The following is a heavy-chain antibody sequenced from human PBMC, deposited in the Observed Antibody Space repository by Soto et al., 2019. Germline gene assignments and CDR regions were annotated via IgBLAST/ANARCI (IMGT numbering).Heavy chain of an antibody. CDR1: GGTFSSYA. Sequence: GASVKVSCKASGGTFSSYAISWVRQAPGQGLEWMGGIIPIFGTANYAQKFQGRVTITADKSTSTAYMELSSLRSEDTAVYYCARSPVSEAWFDPWGQGTLVTVS. CDR3: ARSPVSEAWFDP. V-gene: IGHV1-69*06. J-gene: IGHJ5*02. CDR2: IIPIFGTA.